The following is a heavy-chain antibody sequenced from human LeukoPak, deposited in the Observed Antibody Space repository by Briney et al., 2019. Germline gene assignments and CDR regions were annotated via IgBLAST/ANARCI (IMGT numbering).Heavy chain of an antibody. CDR1: GFSFSGYA. J-gene: IGHJ4*02. D-gene: IGHD3-22*01. V-gene: IGHV3-23*01. Sequence: GGSLRPSCIASGFSFSGYAMSWVRQAPGKGLEWVSAISGGGDSAYYADSVQGRFTISRDNSKNTLYLQMNSLRAEDTAVYYCPRKYDSSGYFDYWGQGTLVTVSS. CDR3: PRKYDSSGYFDY. CDR2: ISGGGDSA.